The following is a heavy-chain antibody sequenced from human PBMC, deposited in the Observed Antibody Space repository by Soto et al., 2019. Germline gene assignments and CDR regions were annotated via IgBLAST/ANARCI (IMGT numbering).Heavy chain of an antibody. J-gene: IGHJ4*01. CDR2: TYYRSKWYY. V-gene: IGHV6-1*01. Sequence: SQTLSLPCAITGDSVSSNSAGWSWVRQSPSRCLEWLGRTYYRSKWYYEYAVSVRGRITINPDTSQNQYSLQLNSVTPEDTAVYFCARGEQYSGRIFDYWGQGTLVTVSS. D-gene: IGHD1-26*01. CDR1: GDSVSSNSAG. CDR3: ARGEQYSGRIFDY.